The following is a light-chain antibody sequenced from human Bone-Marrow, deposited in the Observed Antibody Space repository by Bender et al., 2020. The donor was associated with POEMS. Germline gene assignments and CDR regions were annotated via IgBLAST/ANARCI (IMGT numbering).Light chain of an antibody. Sequence: QSALTQPASVSGSPGQSITISCTGTTSDIGAYNYVSWYQQHPGKAPKLMIYDVSNRPSGVSNRFSGSKSGNTASLTISGLQAGDEADYYCSSYDGTTLVLFGGGTKLTVL. CDR2: DVS. V-gene: IGLV2-14*01. CDR1: TSDIGAYNY. J-gene: IGLJ2*01. CDR3: SSYDGTTLVL.